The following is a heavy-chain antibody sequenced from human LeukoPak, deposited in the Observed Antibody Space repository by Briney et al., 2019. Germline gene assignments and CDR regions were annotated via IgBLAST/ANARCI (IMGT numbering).Heavy chain of an antibody. CDR3: ARLLYDSSGY. CDR2: IYYSGST. J-gene: IGHJ4*02. D-gene: IGHD3-22*01. Sequence: SETLSLTCAVYGASFSSYYWGWIRQPPGKGLEWIGSIYYSGSTYYNPSLKSRVTISVDTSKNQFSLKLSSVTAADTAVYYCARLLYDSSGYWGQGTLVTVSS. V-gene: IGHV4-39*01. CDR1: GASFSSYY.